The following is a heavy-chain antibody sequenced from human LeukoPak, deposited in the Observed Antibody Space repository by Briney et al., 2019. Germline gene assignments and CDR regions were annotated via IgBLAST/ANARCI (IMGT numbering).Heavy chain of an antibody. CDR3: ARGTRRGYSGYGDADAFDI. Sequence: GGSLRLSCAASGFTFSSYWMHWVRQAPGKGLVWVSRINSDGSSTSYADSVKGRFTISRDNAKNSLYLQMNSLRAEDTAVYYCARGTRRGYSGYGDADAFDIWGQGTMVTVSS. J-gene: IGHJ3*02. V-gene: IGHV3-74*01. CDR1: GFTFSSYW. D-gene: IGHD5-12*01. CDR2: INSDGSST.